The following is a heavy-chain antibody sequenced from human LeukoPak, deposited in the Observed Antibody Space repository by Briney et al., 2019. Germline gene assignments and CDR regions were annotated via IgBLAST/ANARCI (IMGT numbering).Heavy chain of an antibody. CDR3: AIPYYDILTGNDAFDI. CDR2: MNPNSGNT. D-gene: IGHD3-9*01. Sequence: ASVKVSCKASGYTFTSYDINWVRQATGQGLEWTGWMNPNSGNTGYAQKFQGRVTMTRNTSISTAYMELSSLRSEDTAVYYCAIPYYDILTGNDAFDIWGQGTMVTVSS. J-gene: IGHJ3*02. V-gene: IGHV1-8*01. CDR1: GYTFTSYD.